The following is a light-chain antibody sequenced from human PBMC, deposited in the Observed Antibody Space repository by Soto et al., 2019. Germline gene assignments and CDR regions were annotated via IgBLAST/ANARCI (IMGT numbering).Light chain of an antibody. CDR1: QSVSSN. Sequence: EIVRTQSPVTLSVARLERATLSCRASQSVSSNLAWYQQKPGQAPRLLIYGASTRATGIPARFSGSGSGTEFTLTISSLQSEDFAVYYCQQYNNWPPKWTFGQGTKVDIK. V-gene: IGKV3-15*01. CDR2: GAS. CDR3: QQYNNWPPKWT. J-gene: IGKJ1*01.